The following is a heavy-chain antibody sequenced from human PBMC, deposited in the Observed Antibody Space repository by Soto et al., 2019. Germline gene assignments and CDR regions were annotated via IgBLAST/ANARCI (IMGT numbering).Heavy chain of an antibody. J-gene: IGHJ6*02. Sequence: SETLSLTCSVSGGSISSYYWSWIRQPPGQGLEWIGYIYYSGSTNYNPSLKSRVTISVDTSKNQFSLKLSSVTAADTAVYYCARHYYGSGSYYYYGMDVWGQGTTVTVSS. D-gene: IGHD3-10*01. V-gene: IGHV4-59*08. CDR3: ARHYYGSGSYYYYGMDV. CDR1: GGSISSYY. CDR2: IYYSGST.